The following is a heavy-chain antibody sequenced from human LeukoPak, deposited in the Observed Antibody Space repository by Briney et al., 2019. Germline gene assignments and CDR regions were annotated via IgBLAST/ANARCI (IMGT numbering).Heavy chain of an antibody. CDR3: ARLLWFGEEKTADY. J-gene: IGHJ4*02. CDR1: GYSFSRYG. Sequence: GASVKVSCKASGYSFSRYGISWVRQAPGQGLEWMGWISDYNGNTNYAQKLQGRVTMTTDTSTSTAYMELRSLRSDDTAVYYCARLLWFGEEKTADYWGQGTLVTVSS. D-gene: IGHD3-10*01. V-gene: IGHV1-18*01. CDR2: ISDYNGNT.